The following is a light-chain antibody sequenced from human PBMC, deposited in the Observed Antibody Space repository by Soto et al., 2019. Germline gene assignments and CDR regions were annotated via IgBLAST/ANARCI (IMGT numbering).Light chain of an antibody. Sequence: QSVLTQPASVSGSPGQSITISCTGTSSDTGRYNYVSWFQQHPGKVPKLVIFEVNYRPSGVSDRFSGSKSGNTASLTITGLQAEDEADYYCTSCITANTRCVFGSGTKVTVL. CDR1: SSDTGRYNY. J-gene: IGLJ1*01. CDR3: TSCITANTRCV. V-gene: IGLV2-14*01. CDR2: EVN.